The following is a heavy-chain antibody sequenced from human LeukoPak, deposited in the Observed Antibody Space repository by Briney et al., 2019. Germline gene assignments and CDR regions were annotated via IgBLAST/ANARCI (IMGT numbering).Heavy chain of an antibody. CDR3: ASRLLDSSGYYLGVDY. J-gene: IGHJ4*02. Sequence: PSETLSLTCTVSGGSISSGGYYWSWIRQHPGKGLEWIGYIYYSGSTYYNPSLKSRVTISVDTSKNQFSLKLSSVTAADTAVYYCASRLLDSSGYYLGVDYWGQGTLVTVSS. CDR2: IYYSGST. V-gene: IGHV4-30-4*08. CDR1: GGSISSGGYY. D-gene: IGHD3-22*01.